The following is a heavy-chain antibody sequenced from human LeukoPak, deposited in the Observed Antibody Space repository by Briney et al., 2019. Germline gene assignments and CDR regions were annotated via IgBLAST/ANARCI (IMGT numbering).Heavy chain of an antibody. J-gene: IGHJ4*02. Sequence: GTSLRLTCEASGFTFGNYAIHWVRQVPGEGLEWVAIITHNGGTQYYADSVKGRFTISRDNSQSTVFLQMNSLRPEDTAVYYCARDAQSGAFSDFDYWGQGTLVTVSS. V-gene: IGHV3-30-3*01. D-gene: IGHD1-26*01. CDR2: ITHNGGTQ. CDR1: GFTFGNYA. CDR3: ARDAQSGAFSDFDY.